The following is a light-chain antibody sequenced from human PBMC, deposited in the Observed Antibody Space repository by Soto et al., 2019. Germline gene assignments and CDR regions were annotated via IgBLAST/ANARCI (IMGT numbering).Light chain of an antibody. V-gene: IGKV1-12*01. J-gene: IGKJ4*01. Sequence: DIQMTQSPSFVSASVGDRVTITCRASQAVSTWLAWYQQKPGDAPKLLISAASTLQSGVPSRFSGSGSGTDFTLTIRSLQPEDFATYYCQQSNSFPRPFGGGTKV. CDR1: QAVSTW. CDR2: AAS. CDR3: QQSNSFPRP.